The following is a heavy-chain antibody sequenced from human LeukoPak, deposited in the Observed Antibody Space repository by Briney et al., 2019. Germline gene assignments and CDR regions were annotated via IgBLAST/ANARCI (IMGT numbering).Heavy chain of an antibody. CDR3: ARGGEYCSSTSCYGRFDY. Sequence: SETLSLTCTVSGGSISGSYWSWIRQPPGKGLEWIAYMYNSGSTNYNPSLKSRVTISIDTSKNQFSLKLSSVTAADTAVYYCARGGEYCSSTSCYGRFDYWGQGTLVTVSS. D-gene: IGHD2-2*01. CDR2: MYNSGST. J-gene: IGHJ4*02. V-gene: IGHV4-59*08. CDR1: GGSISGSY.